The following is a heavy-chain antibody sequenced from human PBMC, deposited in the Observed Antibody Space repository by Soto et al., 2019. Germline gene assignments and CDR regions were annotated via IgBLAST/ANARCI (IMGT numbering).Heavy chain of an antibody. CDR2: IYHSGST. D-gene: IGHD1-1*01. CDR3: ARNKFISYTNYYFDY. CDR1: GGSISSSNW. J-gene: IGHJ4*02. V-gene: IGHV4-4*02. Sequence: QVQLQESGPGLVKPSGTLSLTCAVSGGSISSSNWWSWVRQPPGKGLEWIGEIYHSGSTNYNPSLKSRVTTSVDKSKNQSSLKLSSVTAADTAVYYCARNKFISYTNYYFDYWGQGTLVTVSS.